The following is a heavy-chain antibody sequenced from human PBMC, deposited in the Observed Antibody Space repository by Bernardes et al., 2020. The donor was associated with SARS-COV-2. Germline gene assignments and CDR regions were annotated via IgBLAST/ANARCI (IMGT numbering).Heavy chain of an antibody. CDR1: GYTFTSYY. CDR3: ARDLYSSSWHDKSLDY. V-gene: IGHV1-46*01. Sequence: ASVKVSCKASGYTFTSYYMHWVRQAPGQGLEWMGIINPSGGSTSYAQKFQGRVTMTRDTSTSTVYMELSSLRSEDTAVYYCARDLYSSSWHDKSLDYWGQGTLVTVSS. CDR2: INPSGGST. J-gene: IGHJ4*02. D-gene: IGHD6-13*01.